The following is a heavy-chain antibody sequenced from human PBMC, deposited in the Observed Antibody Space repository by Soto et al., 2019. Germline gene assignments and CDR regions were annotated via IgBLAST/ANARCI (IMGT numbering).Heavy chain of an antibody. V-gene: IGHV4-31*03. J-gene: IGHJ5*02. D-gene: IGHD6-13*01. CDR2: IYYSGST. CDR1: GGSISSGGYY. CDR3: ARVLGQQLPTNWFDP. Sequence: SETLSLTCTVSGGSISSGGYYWSWIRRHPGKGLEWIGYIYYSGSTYYNPSLKSRVTISVDTSKNQFSLKLSSVTAADTAVYYCARVLGQQLPTNWFDPWGQGTLVTVSS.